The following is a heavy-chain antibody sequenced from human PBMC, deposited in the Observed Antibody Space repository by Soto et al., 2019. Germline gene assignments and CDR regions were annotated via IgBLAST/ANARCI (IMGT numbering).Heavy chain of an antibody. D-gene: IGHD3-3*01. CDR1: GYSFTSYW. CDR2: IYPGDSDT. J-gene: IGHJ3*02. V-gene: IGHV5-51*01. CDR3: ARQAYYDFWSGYYTDMGAFDI. Sequence: PGESLKISCKGSGYSFTSYWIGWVRQMPGKGLEWMGIIYPGDSDTRYSPSFQGQVTISADKSISTAYLQWSSLKASDTAMYYCARQAYYDFWSGYYTDMGAFDIWGQGTMVTVSS.